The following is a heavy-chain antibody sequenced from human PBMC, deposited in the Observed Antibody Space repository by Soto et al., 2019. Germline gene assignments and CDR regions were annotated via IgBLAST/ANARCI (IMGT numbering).Heavy chain of an antibody. D-gene: IGHD2-2*01. CDR1: GYSFTAYW. V-gene: IGHV5-10-1*01. Sequence: PGESLKISCQASGYSFTAYWITWVRQMPGKGLEWMATIDPSDSYVDYSPSFRGHVTFSVDRSITTVYLQWNSLKASDSAMYFCTRRASSSFYHFDFWGQGALVNVSS. CDR2: IDPSDSYV. J-gene: IGHJ4*02. CDR3: TRRASSSFYHFDF.